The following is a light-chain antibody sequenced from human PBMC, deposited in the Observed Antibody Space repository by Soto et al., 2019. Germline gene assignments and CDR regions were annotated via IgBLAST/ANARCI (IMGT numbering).Light chain of an antibody. CDR1: QSVSSN. CDR2: GAS. Sequence: EIVMTQSLATLSVSPGERATLSCRASQSVSSNLAWYQQKPGQAPRLLIYGASIRATGIPARFSGSGSGTEFTLTISSLQSEDFAVYYCQQYNNWPKTFGQGTKV. V-gene: IGKV3D-15*01. CDR3: QQYNNWPKT. J-gene: IGKJ1*01.